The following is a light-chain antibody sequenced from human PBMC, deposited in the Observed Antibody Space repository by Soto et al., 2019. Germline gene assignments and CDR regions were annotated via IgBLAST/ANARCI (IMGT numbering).Light chain of an antibody. V-gene: IGKV1-5*03. CDR2: KAS. J-gene: IGKJ1*01. CDR3: QQYNKYPST. CDR1: QSISSW. Sequence: DIQMTQSPSTLSASVGDRVTITCRASQSISSWLAWYQQKPGKAPKLLIYKASSLESGVPSRFSGSGSGIEFTLTISSLQPDDLATYYCQQYNKYPSTFGQGTRVEIK.